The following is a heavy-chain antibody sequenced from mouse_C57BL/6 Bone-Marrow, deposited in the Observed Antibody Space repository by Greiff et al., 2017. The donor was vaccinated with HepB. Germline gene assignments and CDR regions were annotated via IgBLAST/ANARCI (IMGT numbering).Heavy chain of an antibody. CDR1: GFTFSDYY. V-gene: IGHV5-12*01. Sequence: EVHGVESGGGLVQPGGSLKLSCAASGFTFSDYYMYWVRQTPEKRLEWVAYISNGGGSTYYPDTVKGRFTISRDNAKNTLYLQMSRLKSEDTAMYYCARRSKGYAMDYWGQGTSVTVSS. CDR3: ARRSKGYAMDY. CDR2: ISNGGGST. J-gene: IGHJ4*01. D-gene: IGHD1-3*01.